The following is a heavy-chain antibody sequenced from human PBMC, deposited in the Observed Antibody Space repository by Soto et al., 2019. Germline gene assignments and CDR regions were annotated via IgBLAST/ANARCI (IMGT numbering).Heavy chain of an antibody. J-gene: IGHJ4*02. Sequence: SDTLSLTCTVSGGSISSYYWSWIRQPPGKGLEWIGYIYYSGSTNYNPSLKSRVTISVDTSKNQFSLKLSSVTAADTAVYYCARDLGRNSSSWYAPGYWGQGTLVTVSS. D-gene: IGHD6-13*01. V-gene: IGHV4-59*01. CDR2: IYYSGST. CDR3: ARDLGRNSSSWYAPGY. CDR1: GGSISSYY.